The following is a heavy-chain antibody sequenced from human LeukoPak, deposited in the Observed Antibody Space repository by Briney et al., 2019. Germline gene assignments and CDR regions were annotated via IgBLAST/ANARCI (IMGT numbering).Heavy chain of an antibody. V-gene: IGHV7-4-1*02. D-gene: IGHD1-7*01. Sequence: GASVKVSCTASGYIFDIYAMIWVRQAPGQGLELMGWINTNTGIPTYAQGFTGRFVFSFDTSVSTAYLHISSLKTEDTAVYYCARDYTVALGTTTYFQHWGQGTLVTISS. CDR2: INTNTGIP. CDR1: GYIFDIYA. CDR3: ARDYTVALGTTTYFQH. J-gene: IGHJ1*01.